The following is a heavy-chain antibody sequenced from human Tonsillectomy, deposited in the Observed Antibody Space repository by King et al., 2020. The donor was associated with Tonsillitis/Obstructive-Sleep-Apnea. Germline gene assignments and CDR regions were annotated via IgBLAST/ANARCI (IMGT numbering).Heavy chain of an antibody. CDR2: IIPIFVTA. V-gene: IGHV1-69*01. CDR3: ARTDPSTSYYYYYMDV. Sequence: VQLVQSGAEVKKPGSSVKVSCKASGGTFSSYAVSGVRQAPGQGLEWMGGIIPIFVTANSAQKFQGRVTITADESTSTAYMELSSLRSEDTAVYYCARTDPSTSYYYYYMDVWGKGTTVTVSS. J-gene: IGHJ6*03. CDR1: GGTFSSYA.